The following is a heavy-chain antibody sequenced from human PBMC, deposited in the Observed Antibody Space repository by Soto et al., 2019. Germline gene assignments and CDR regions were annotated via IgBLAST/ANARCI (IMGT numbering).Heavy chain of an antibody. V-gene: IGHV3-30*18. CDR3: AKGERQLVLTATPRLFDY. CDR2: ISYDGSNK. J-gene: IGHJ4*02. D-gene: IGHD6-13*01. CDR1: GFTFSSYG. Sequence: GGSLRLSCAASGFTFSSYGMHWVRQAPGKGLEWVAVISYDGSNKYYANSVKGRFTISRDNSKNTLYLQMNSLRAEDTAVYYCAKGERQLVLTATPRLFDYWGQGTLVTVSS.